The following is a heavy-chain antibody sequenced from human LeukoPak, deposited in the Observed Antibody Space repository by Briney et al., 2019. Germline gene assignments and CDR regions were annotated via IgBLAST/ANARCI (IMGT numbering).Heavy chain of an antibody. D-gene: IGHD3-9*01. Sequence: SVKVSCKASGGTFSSYATSWVRQAPGQGLEWMGGIIPIFGTANYAQKFQGRVTITTDESTSTAYMELSSLRSEDTAVYYCARAKSDILTGYSSSYFDYWGQGTLVTVSS. CDR2: IIPIFGTA. CDR1: GGTFSSYA. J-gene: IGHJ4*02. V-gene: IGHV1-69*05. CDR3: ARAKSDILTGYSSSYFDY.